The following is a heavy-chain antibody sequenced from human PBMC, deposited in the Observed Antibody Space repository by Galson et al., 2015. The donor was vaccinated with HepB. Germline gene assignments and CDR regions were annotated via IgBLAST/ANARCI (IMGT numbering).Heavy chain of an antibody. CDR3: ARAKGTPYDFWSGYYYYYMDV. Sequence: SVKVSCKASGGTFSSYAISWVRQAPGQGLEWMGGIIPIFGTANYAQKFQGRVTITADESTSTAYMELSSLRSEDTAVYYCARAKGTPYDFWSGYYYYYMDVWGKGTTVTVSS. V-gene: IGHV1-69*13. CDR2: IIPIFGTA. J-gene: IGHJ6*03. D-gene: IGHD3-3*01. CDR1: GGTFSSYA.